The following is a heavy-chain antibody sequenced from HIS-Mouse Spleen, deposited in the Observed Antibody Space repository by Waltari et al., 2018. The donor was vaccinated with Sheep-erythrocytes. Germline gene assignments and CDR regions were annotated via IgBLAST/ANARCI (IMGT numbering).Heavy chain of an antibody. CDR1: GFTFSSYA. D-gene: IGHD4-17*01. CDR2: ISGSVGRT. V-gene: IGHV3-23*01. Sequence: EVQLLESGGGLVQPGGSLRLSCAASGFTFSSYAMSWVRQAPGKGREWVSAISGSVGRTYYADSVKGRFTISRDNSKNTLYLQMNSLRAEDTAVYYCAKQTLRRTYFDYWGQGTLVTVSS. CDR3: AKQTLRRTYFDY. J-gene: IGHJ4*02.